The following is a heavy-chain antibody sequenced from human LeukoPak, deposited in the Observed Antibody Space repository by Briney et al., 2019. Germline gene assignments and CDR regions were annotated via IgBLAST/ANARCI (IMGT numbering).Heavy chain of an antibody. CDR1: GGSISSGGYY. D-gene: IGHD3-10*01. V-gene: IGHV4-31*03. Sequence: PSQTLSLTCTVSGGSISSGGYYWSWIRQHPGKGLEWIGYIYYSGSTYYNPSLKSRVTISVDTSKNQFSLKLSSVTAADTAVYYCARGTVLNRPLWHWGQGTLVTVSS. CDR2: IYYSGST. CDR3: ARGTVLNRPLWH. J-gene: IGHJ1*01.